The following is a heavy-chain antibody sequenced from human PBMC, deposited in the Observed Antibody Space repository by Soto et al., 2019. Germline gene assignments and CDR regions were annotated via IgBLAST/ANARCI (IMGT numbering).Heavy chain of an antibody. CDR1: GDSISSSTYY. J-gene: IGHJ6*03. CDR3: ARECSGTAMVRYYLDV. CDR2: IYYSGSS. D-gene: IGHD5-18*01. Sequence: SETLSLTCTISGDSISSSTYYWAWIRQPPGKGLEWIGSIYYSGSSYYNPSLKSRVTISVDTSKNQFSLKLSSVTAADTAVYYCARECSGTAMVRYYLDVWGKGTTVTVSS. V-gene: IGHV4-39*07.